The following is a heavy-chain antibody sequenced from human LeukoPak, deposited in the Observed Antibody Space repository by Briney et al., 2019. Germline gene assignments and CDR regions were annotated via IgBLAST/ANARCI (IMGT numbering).Heavy chain of an antibody. CDR2: ITSSSSFI. V-gene: IGHV3-21*04. CDR3: ARGRYSSSWYKFDY. D-gene: IGHD6-13*01. Sequence: GGSLRLSCAASGFTFSIYSMSWVRLAPGKGLEWVASITSSSSFIYYADSVKGRSTISRDNAQNSLYLQMNSLRAEGTALYYCARGRYSSSWYKFDYWGQGTLVTVSS. CDR1: GFTFSIYS. J-gene: IGHJ4*02.